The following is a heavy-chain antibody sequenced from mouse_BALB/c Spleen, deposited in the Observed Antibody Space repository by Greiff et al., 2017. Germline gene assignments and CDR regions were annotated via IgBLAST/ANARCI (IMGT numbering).Heavy chain of an antibody. Sequence: VQLEESGGGLVKPGGSLKLSCAASGFTFSSYAMSWVRQSPEKRLEWVAEISSGGSYTYYPDTVTGRFTISRDNAKNNLYLQMSSLKSEDTAMYYCARDRGGFAYWGQGTLVTVSA. CDR3: ARDRGGFAY. V-gene: IGHV5-9-4*01. J-gene: IGHJ3*01. CDR1: GFTFSSYA. CDR2: ISSGGSYT. D-gene: IGHD3-1*01.